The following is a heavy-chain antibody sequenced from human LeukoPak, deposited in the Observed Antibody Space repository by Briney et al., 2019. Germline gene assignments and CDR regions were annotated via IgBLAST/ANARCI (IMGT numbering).Heavy chain of an antibody. CDR1: GFTFSSYG. CDR2: IRYDGSNK. CDR3: ARDYHYYGSGSLD. J-gene: IGHJ4*02. Sequence: GGSLRLSCAASGFTFSSYGMHWVRQAPGKGLEWVAFIRYDGSNKYYADSVKGRFTISRDNSKNTLYLQMNSLRAEDTAVYYCARDYHYYGSGSLDWGQGTLVTVSS. D-gene: IGHD3-10*01. V-gene: IGHV3-30*02.